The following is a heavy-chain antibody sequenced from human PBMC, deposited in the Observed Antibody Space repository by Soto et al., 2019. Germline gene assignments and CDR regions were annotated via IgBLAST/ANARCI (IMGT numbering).Heavy chain of an antibody. J-gene: IGHJ4*02. D-gene: IGHD2-15*01. CDR3: ARSYCSGGACYSDY. V-gene: IGHV5-51*01. Sequence: PGESLKISCNGSGYSFNTYWIGWVRQMPGKGLEWMGIIYPADSETRYSPSFQGQVTMSADKSITTAHLQWSSLKASDTAMYYCARSYCSGGACYSDYWGQGRQVTVSS. CDR2: IYPADSET. CDR1: GYSFNTYW.